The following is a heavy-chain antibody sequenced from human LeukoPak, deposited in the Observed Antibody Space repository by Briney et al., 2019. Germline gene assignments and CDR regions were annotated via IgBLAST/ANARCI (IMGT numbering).Heavy chain of an antibody. J-gene: IGHJ4*02. CDR3: ASVLSYDVWRPLDN. Sequence: PGGSLRLSCAASGFNFRNYALDWVRQAPGKGLEWVAYISYDGTNTDYADSVKGRFTISRDNSKNTLYLQMNSLRTGDTSVYYCASVLSYDVWRPLDNWGQGTLVTVSS. V-gene: IGHV3-30*04. CDR2: ISYDGTNT. CDR1: GFNFRNYA. D-gene: IGHD3-3*01.